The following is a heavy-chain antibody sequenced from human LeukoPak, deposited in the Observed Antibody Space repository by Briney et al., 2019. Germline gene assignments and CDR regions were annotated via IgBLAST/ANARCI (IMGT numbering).Heavy chain of an antibody. CDR2: IYYSGST. J-gene: IGHJ4*02. V-gene: IGHV4-39*01. CDR1: GGSISSSSYY. D-gene: IGHD6-19*01. Sequence: PSETLSLTCTVSGGSISSSSYYWGWIRQPPGKGLEWIGSIYYSGSTYYNPSLKSRVTISVDTSKNQFSLKLSSVTAADTAVYYCARHGIAVAEFDYWGQGTLVTVSS. CDR3: ARHGIAVAEFDY.